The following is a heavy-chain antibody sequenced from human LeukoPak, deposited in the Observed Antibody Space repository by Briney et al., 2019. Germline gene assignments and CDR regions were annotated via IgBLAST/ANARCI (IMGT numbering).Heavy chain of an antibody. CDR1: GFTFSSYW. CDR2: INSDGSST. D-gene: IGHD3-10*01. CDR3: ARDTVLWFGESYHPYNWFDP. J-gene: IGHJ5*02. V-gene: IGHV3-74*01. Sequence: PGGSLRLSCAASGFTFSSYWMHWVRQAPGKGLVWVSRINSDGSSTSYADSVKGRFTISRDNAKNTLYLQMNSLRAEDTAVYYCARDTVLWFGESYHPYNWFDPWGQGTLVTVSS.